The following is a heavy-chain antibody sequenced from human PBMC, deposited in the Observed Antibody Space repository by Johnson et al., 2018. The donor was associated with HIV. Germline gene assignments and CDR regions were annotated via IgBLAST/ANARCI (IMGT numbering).Heavy chain of an antibody. CDR2: IRNDGNT. V-gene: IGHV3-53*01. D-gene: IGHD3-16*01. CDR1: GFSVSSNY. J-gene: IGHJ3*02. Sequence: VQLVESGGGLIQPGGSLRLSCAASGFSVSSNYMGWVRLAPGKGLEWVSFIRNDGNTYYADSVKGRFTISRDSSKNTLYLQMDSLRAEDTAMYYDASSSLSWGVDAIDIWGQGTMVTVYS. CDR3: ASSSLSWGVDAIDI.